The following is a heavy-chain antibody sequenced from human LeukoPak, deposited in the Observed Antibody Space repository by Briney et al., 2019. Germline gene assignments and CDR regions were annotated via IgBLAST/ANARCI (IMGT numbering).Heavy chain of an antibody. CDR3: VIVGYSSSYYFDS. D-gene: IGHD5-18*01. V-gene: IGHV6-1*01. J-gene: IGHJ4*02. CDR1: GDSVSSNSVA. CDR2: RYYRSKCYN. Sequence: SQTLSLTCVISGDSVSSNSVAWHWMRQSTSRGLEWMGRRYYRSKCYNHYAPSVESRITINPDTSKNQLSLQLNSVTPEDTGVYYCVIVGYSSSYYFDSWGQGNLVSVFS.